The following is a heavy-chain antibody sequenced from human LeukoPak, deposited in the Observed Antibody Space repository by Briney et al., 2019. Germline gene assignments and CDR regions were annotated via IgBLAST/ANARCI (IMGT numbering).Heavy chain of an antibody. J-gene: IGHJ5*02. V-gene: IGHV4-34*01. CDR2: INHSGST. CDR3: ARVPPEYCSGGSCYSRSVWFHP. CDR1: GGSFSGYY. Sequence: SGTLSLTCAVYGGSFSGYYWSWIRQPPGKGLEWIGEINHSGSTNYNPSLKSRVTISVDTSKNQFSLKLSSVPAADTAVYYCARVPPEYCSGGSCYSRSVWFHPWGQGTLVSVSS. D-gene: IGHD2-15*01.